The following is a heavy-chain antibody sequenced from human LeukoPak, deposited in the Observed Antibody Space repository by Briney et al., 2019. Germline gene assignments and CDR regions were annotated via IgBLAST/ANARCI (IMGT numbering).Heavy chain of an antibody. CDR3: TRQECSGGSCSYVDF. V-gene: IGHV3-73*01. CDR2: IRNKPNSYTT. CDR1: GFDFSGFY. D-gene: IGHD2-15*01. Sequence: PGGSLKLSCAASGFDFSGFYVHWVRQASGRGLEWVGLIRNKPNSYTTVYAASVKGRFTISRDDSKNTANLQMNSLKAEDTAVYYCTRQECSGGSCSYVDFWGQGTLVTVSS. J-gene: IGHJ4*02.